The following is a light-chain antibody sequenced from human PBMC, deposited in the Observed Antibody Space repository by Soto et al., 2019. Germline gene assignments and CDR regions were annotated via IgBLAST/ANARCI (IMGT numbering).Light chain of an antibody. Sequence: EIVLTQSPATLSLSPGERATLSCRASQSVSTYLAWYQQKTGQTPRLLIYDASNRATGIPARFSGSGSGTDFTLTISSLEPEDFAVYYCQQYNNWPQITFGQGTRLEIK. V-gene: IGKV3-11*01. CDR3: QQYNNWPQIT. CDR1: QSVSTY. J-gene: IGKJ5*01. CDR2: DAS.